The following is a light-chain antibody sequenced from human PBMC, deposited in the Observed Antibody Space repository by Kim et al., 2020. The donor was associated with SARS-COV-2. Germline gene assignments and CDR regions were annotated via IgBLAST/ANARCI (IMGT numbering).Light chain of an antibody. CDR2: EDN. CDR1: SGRIASNY. Sequence: KTVTISCTGSSGRIASNYVQWYQRRPGSAPTTVIYEDNQRPSGVPDRFSGSIDSSSNSASLTISGLKTEDEADYYCQSYDSSNPWVFGGGTKL. J-gene: IGLJ3*02. CDR3: QSYDSSNPWV. V-gene: IGLV6-57*02.